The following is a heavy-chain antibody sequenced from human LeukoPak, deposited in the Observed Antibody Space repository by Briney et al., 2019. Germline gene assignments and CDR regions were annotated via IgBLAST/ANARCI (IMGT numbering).Heavy chain of an antibody. CDR3: ARSYINVDFDY. J-gene: IGHJ4*02. V-gene: IGHV6-1*01. D-gene: IGHD1-14*01. CDR1: GDSVSSNRDA. Sequence: SQTLSLTCVISGDSVSSNRDAWHWIRQSPSRGLEWLGRTYYRSKWYNDYAISVKSRITINPDTSKNQFSLQLNSVTPEDTAVYYCARSYINVDFDYWGQGTLVTVSS. CDR2: TYYRSKWYN.